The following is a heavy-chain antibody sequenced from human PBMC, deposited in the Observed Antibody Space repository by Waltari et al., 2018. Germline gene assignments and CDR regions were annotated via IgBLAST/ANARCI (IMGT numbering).Heavy chain of an antibody. V-gene: IGHV4-38-2*02. CDR3: ARDKDIVVVPAATWFDP. D-gene: IGHD2-2*01. CDR2: IYHSGST. Sequence: QVQLQESGPGLVKPSETLSLTCAVSGYSISSGYYWGWIRQPPGKGLEWIGSIYHSGSTYYNPSLKSRVTISVDTSKNQFSLKLSSVTAADTAVYYCARDKDIVVVPAATWFDPWGQGTLVTVSS. CDR1: GYSISSGYY. J-gene: IGHJ5*02.